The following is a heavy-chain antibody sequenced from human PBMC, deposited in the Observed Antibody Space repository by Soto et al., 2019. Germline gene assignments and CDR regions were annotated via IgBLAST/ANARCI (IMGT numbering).Heavy chain of an antibody. CDR2: IYYSGRT. Sequence: SETLSLTCTVSGGSISSGGYYWSWIRQHPGKGLEWIASIYYSGRTHNNPALKSRVTMSVDTYTNQFFLKMNSVTAVDTAVYYCTRHEGGAAAGSPLDYWGQGTLVTLSS. V-gene: IGHV4-39*01. CDR1: GGSISSGGYY. CDR3: TRHEGGAAAGSPLDY. D-gene: IGHD6-13*01. J-gene: IGHJ4*02.